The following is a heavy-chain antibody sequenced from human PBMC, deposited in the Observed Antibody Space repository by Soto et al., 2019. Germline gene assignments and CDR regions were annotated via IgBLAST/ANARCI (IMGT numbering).Heavy chain of an antibody. CDR3: ASKFSRGSFQDFDT. V-gene: IGHV1-46*04. D-gene: IGHD1-26*01. J-gene: IGHJ4*02. Sequence: RASVNVSRKTSGHTFTGHYIHWVRQAPGQGLEWIGIINPDGDVTTYAHKLRGRVTLTRDMSTSTSYMELSSLTSEDTAVYYCASKFSRGSFQDFDTWGQGSLVTVSS. CDR2: INPDGDVT. CDR1: GHTFTGHY.